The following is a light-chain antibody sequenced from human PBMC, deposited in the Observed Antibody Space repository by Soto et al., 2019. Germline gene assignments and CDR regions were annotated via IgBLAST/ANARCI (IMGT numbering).Light chain of an antibody. CDR3: QQYGSSPIT. Sequence: EIVWTQSPGTLSLSPGDRATLSCRASQTVSNNYLAWCQQKPGQAPRVIMYGASRRATGIPDRFSGGGSGTDFTLTISRLEPEDFAVYYCQQYGSSPITFGQGTRLEIK. CDR1: QTVSNNY. V-gene: IGKV3-20*01. CDR2: GAS. J-gene: IGKJ5*01.